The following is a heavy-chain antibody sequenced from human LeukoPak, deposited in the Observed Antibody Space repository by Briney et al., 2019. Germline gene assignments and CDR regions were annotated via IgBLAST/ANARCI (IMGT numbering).Heavy chain of an antibody. V-gene: IGHV1-18*01. J-gene: IGHJ4*02. Sequence: ASVKVSRKASGYTFTSYGISWVRQAPGQGLEWMGWISAYNGNTNYAQSLQGRVTMTTDTSTSTAYMELRSLRSDDTAVYYCARIALYCSSTSCPHDYWGQGTLVTVSS. D-gene: IGHD2-2*01. CDR3: ARIALYCSSTSCPHDY. CDR2: ISAYNGNT. CDR1: GYTFTSYG.